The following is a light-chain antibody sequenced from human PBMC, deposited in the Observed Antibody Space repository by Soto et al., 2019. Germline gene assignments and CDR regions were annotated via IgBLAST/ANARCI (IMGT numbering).Light chain of an antibody. V-gene: IGKV1-27*01. Sequence: DVQMTQSPSSLSAFVGDRVTITCRASQGIAPYLAWFQQKPGKDPKLLIYATSTLQSGVPSRFSGSGSGTDFTLTISSLQPEDVATYYCQKYSTAPLTFGGGTKVEIK. J-gene: IGKJ4*01. CDR2: ATS. CDR3: QKYSTAPLT. CDR1: QGIAPY.